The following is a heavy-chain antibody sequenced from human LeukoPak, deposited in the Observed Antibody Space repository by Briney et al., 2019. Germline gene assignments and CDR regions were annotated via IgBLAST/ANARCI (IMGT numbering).Heavy chain of an antibody. Sequence: GGSLRLSCAASGFTFSSFEMNWVRQAPGKGLEWVSYISSSGSIIYYADSVKGRFTISRDNAKNSLYLHINSLRVEDTAVYYCARDGDHSEVAYFDYWGQGTLVTASS. CDR1: GFTFSSFE. CDR2: ISSSGSII. V-gene: IGHV3-48*03. J-gene: IGHJ4*02. D-gene: IGHD4-11*01. CDR3: ARDGDHSEVAYFDY.